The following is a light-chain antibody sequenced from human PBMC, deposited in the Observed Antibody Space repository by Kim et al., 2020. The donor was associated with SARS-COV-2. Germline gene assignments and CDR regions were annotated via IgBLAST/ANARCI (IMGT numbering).Light chain of an antibody. Sequence: SLSPGERATLSCRASQRVSSIAWYQQKPGQAPSLLIYGAFTRATGIPDRFSGSWSGTDFTLTISRLEPEDFAVYFCQQHGSSPITFGQGTRLEIK. J-gene: IGKJ5*01. CDR1: QRVSS. CDR3: QQHGSSPIT. V-gene: IGKV3-20*01. CDR2: GAF.